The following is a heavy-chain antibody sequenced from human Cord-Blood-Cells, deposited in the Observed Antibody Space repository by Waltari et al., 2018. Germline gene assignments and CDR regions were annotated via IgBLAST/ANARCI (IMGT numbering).Heavy chain of an antibody. CDR2: IYSGGST. Sequence: EVQLVETGGGLIQPGGSLRLSCAASGFTVSSNYMRWVRQAPGKGLEWGSVIYSGGSTYDADSVKGRFTISRDNSKNTLYLQMNSLRAEDTAVYYCARLKGSSRDKDYFDYWGQGTLVTVSS. J-gene: IGHJ4*02. D-gene: IGHD2-2*01. CDR1: GFTVSSNY. V-gene: IGHV3-53*02. CDR3: ARLKGSSRDKDYFDY.